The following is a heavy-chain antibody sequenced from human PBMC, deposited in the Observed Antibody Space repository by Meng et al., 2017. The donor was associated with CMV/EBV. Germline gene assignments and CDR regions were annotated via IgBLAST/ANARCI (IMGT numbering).Heavy chain of an antibody. Sequence: ETLSLTCAASGFTFSSYSMNWVRQAPGKGLEWVSSISSSSSYIYYADSAKGRFTISRDNAKNSLYLQMNSLRAEDTAVYYCARDGRQQLDFDYWGQGTLVTVSS. CDR1: GFTFSSYS. CDR3: ARDGRQQLDFDY. CDR2: ISSSSSYI. J-gene: IGHJ4*02. V-gene: IGHV3-21*01. D-gene: IGHD6-13*01.